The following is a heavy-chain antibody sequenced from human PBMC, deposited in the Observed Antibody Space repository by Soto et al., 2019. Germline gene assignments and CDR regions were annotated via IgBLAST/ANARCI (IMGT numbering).Heavy chain of an antibody. J-gene: IGHJ4*02. CDR3: AGQYYYDSSGYYLDY. Sequence: PSETLSLTCTVSGGSISSYYWSWIRQPPGKGLEWIGYIYYSGSTNYNPSLKSRVTISVDTSKNQFSLKLSSVTAADTAVYYCAGQYYYDSSGYYLDYWGQGTLVTVSS. CDR2: IYYSGST. CDR1: GGSISSYY. V-gene: IGHV4-59*01. D-gene: IGHD3-22*01.